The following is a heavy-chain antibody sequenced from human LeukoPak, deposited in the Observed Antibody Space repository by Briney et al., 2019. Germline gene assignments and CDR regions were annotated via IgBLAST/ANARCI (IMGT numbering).Heavy chain of an antibody. CDR1: GYTFTSNY. D-gene: IGHD2-15*01. CDR3: ASGYCSGGSCYSIDY. J-gene: IGHJ4*02. Sequence: GASVKVSCKAFGYTFTSNYMHWVRQAPGQGLEWMGVISPSGGSTTYAQKFQGRVTLTRDMSTSTDYLELSSLRSEDTAVYYCASGYCSGGSCYSIDYWGQGTLVTVSS. CDR2: ISPSGGST. V-gene: IGHV1-46*01.